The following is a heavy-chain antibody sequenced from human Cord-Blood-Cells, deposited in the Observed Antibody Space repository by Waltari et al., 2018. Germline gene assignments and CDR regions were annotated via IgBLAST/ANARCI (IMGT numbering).Heavy chain of an antibody. D-gene: IGHD3-3*01. CDR2: IKQDGSEK. CDR3: ASNDFWSGYYIDY. Sequence: EVQLVESGGGLVQPGGSLRLSCAASGFTFSSYWMSWVRQAPGKGLEWVANIKQDGSEKYYVDSVKGRFTISRDNAKNSLYLQMNSLRAEDTAVYYCASNDFWSGYYIDYWGQGTLVTVSS. J-gene: IGHJ4*02. V-gene: IGHV3-7*01. CDR1: GFTFSSYW.